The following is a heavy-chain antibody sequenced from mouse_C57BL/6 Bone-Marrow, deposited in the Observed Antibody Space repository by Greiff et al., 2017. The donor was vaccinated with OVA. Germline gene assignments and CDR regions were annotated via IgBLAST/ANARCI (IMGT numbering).Heavy chain of an antibody. CDR2: IWSGGST. CDR3: AKNPLYGYDAGFAY. Sequence: VQLVESGPGLVQPSQSLSITCTVSGFSLTSYGVHWVRQPPGKGLEWLGVIWSGGSTDYNAAFISRLSISKDNSKSQVFFKMNSLQADDTAIYYCAKNPLYGYDAGFAYWGQGTLVTVSA. CDR1: GFSLTSYG. J-gene: IGHJ3*01. D-gene: IGHD2-2*01. V-gene: IGHV2-4*01.